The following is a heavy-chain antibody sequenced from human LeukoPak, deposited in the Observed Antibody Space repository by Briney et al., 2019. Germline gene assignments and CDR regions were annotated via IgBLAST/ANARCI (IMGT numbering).Heavy chain of an antibody. CDR2: INPSGGST. CDR1: GYTFTSYY. CDR3: ARACLGIDYFDY. J-gene: IGHJ4*02. D-gene: IGHD7-27*01. Sequence: GASVKVSCEASGYTFTSYYMHWVRQAPGQGLEWMGIINPSGGSTSYAQKFQGRVTMTRDTSTSTVYMELSSLRSEDTAVYYCARACLGIDYFDYWGQGTLVTVSS. V-gene: IGHV1-46*01.